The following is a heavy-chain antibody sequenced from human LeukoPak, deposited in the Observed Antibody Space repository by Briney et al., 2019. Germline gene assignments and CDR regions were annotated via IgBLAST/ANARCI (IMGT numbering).Heavy chain of an antibody. CDR2: INPNSGGT. V-gene: IGHV1-2*02. CDR1: GYTFTGYY. Sequence: ASVKVSCKASGYTFTGYYMHWVRQAPGQGLEWMGWINPNSGGTNYAQKFQGRVTMTRDTSISTAYMELSRLRSDDTAIYYCARDVVGSYGTKALDDWGQGTLVIVSA. J-gene: IGHJ4*02. D-gene: IGHD2-21*01. CDR3: ARDVVGSYGTKALDD.